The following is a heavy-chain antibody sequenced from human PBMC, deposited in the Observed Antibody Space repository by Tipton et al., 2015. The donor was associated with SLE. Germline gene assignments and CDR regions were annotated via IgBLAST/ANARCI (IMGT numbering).Heavy chain of an antibody. CDR1: GFTFKTFP. J-gene: IGHJ5*02. CDR2: ISGSGGRT. Sequence: GSLRLSCAASGFTFKTFPMSWVRQAPGKGLEWVSSISGSGGRTYNADSVKGRFTVSRDNSQNTLFPQMNSLGVEDTGVYYCAKASMSNGYYRTNWFDLWGQGTLVTVSS. CDR3: AKASMSNGYYRTNWFDL. D-gene: IGHD3-3*01. V-gene: IGHV3-23*01.